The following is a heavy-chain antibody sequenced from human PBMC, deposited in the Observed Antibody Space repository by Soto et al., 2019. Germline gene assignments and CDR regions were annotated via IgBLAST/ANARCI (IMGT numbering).Heavy chain of an antibody. V-gene: IGHV4-61*01. D-gene: IGHD3-3*01. CDR2: IYHSRST. Sequence: QVQLQESGPGLVKPSETLSLTCTISGGSLSGNRYYWSWIRQPPGKVLEWIGYIYHSRSTHNTPSPGNRGTITVEPPWNQCSLKLTSGPDADTAVYYCARASGRITIFGIVIAHYYYGMEVWGKGTALSVSS. CDR1: GGSLSGNRYY. J-gene: IGHJ6*04. CDR3: ARASGRITIFGIVIAHYYYGMEV.